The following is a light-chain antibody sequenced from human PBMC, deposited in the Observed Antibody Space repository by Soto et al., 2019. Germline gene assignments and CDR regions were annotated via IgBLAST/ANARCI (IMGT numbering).Light chain of an antibody. Sequence: EIVLTQSPGTLSLSPGERATLSCRASQSVSSNYLAWYQQKPGQAPRLLIYGASSSATGIRDRFSGSGSGTEFTLTISRLEPEDFAVYYCQAYGSSTMYTFGQGTNLEIK. CDR3: QAYGSSTMYT. CDR1: QSVSSNY. CDR2: GAS. J-gene: IGKJ2*01. V-gene: IGKV3-20*01.